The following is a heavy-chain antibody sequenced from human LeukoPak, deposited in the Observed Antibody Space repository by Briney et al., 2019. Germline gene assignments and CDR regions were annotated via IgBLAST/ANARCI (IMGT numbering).Heavy chain of an antibody. J-gene: IGHJ4*02. CDR1: GGSISSSSYY. CDR2: IYYSGST. Sequence: SETLSLTCTVSGGSISSSSYYWGWIRQPPGKGLEWIGSIYYSGSTYYNPSLKSRVTISVDTSKNQFSLRLSSVTAADTAVYYCARLPTVTFFDYWGQGTLVTVSS. D-gene: IGHD4-17*01. V-gene: IGHV4-39*01. CDR3: ARLPTVTFFDY.